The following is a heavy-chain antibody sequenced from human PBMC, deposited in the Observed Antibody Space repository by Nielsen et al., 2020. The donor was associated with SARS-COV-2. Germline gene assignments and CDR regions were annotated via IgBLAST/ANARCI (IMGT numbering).Heavy chain of an antibody. J-gene: IGHJ4*02. CDR3: ARKSGGDFYLDT. Sequence: GESLKISCVASGFIFRTYGMHWVRQAPGKGLEWVAVIWYDGTNEYYADSVKGRFTISRDISRNTLNLQLDSLRVEDTAIYYCARKSGGDFYLDTWGQGTMVTVSS. V-gene: IGHV3-33*01. CDR1: GFIFRTYG. D-gene: IGHD2-21*02. CDR2: IWYDGTNE.